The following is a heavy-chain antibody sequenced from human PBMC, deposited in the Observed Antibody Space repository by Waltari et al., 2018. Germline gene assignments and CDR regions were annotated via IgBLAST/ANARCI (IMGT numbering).Heavy chain of an antibody. CDR3: ARAGGSPCAFDI. D-gene: IGHD3-16*01. Sequence: EVQLVESGGGLVKPGGSLRLSCAASGFTFSSYRMNWVRQAPGKGLEWVSSISSSSSYIYYADSVKGRFTISRDNAKNSLYLQMNSLRAEDTAVYYCARAGGSPCAFDIWGQGTMVTVSS. CDR2: ISSSSSYI. V-gene: IGHV3-21*01. J-gene: IGHJ3*02. CDR1: GFTFSSYR.